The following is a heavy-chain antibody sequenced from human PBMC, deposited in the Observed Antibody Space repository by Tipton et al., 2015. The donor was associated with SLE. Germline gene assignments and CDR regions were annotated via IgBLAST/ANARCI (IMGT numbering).Heavy chain of an antibody. CDR3: ARGVAYYYDFGALDI. Sequence: TLSLTCSVSDDSIRDHFFSWIRQPPGKDLEWIGYTSYSGSTVYTPSLESRVTISIGTSKNQLSLELSSVTAADTAVYYCARGVAYYYDFGALDIWGQGTMVTVSS. J-gene: IGHJ3*02. CDR2: TSYSGST. D-gene: IGHD3-22*01. V-gene: IGHV4-59*11. CDR1: DDSIRDHF.